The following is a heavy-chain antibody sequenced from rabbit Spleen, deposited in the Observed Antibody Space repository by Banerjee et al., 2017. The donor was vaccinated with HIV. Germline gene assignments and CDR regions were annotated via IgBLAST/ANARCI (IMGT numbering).Heavy chain of an antibody. Sequence: QSLEESGGGLVKPGGTLTLTCKASGFSFSSDYYMCWVRQAPGKGPEWIACIDGDSSGKTHYATWAKGRFTGSKTSSTTVTLQMTSLTAADTATYFCARTYECFDLWGPGTLVTVS. CDR3: ARTYECFDL. CDR2: IDGDSSGKT. J-gene: IGHJ4*01. V-gene: IGHV1S40*01. D-gene: IGHD2-1*01. CDR1: GFSFSSDYY.